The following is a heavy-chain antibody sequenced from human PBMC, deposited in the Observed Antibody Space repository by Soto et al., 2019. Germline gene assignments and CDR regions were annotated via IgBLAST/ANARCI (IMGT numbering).Heavy chain of an antibody. D-gene: IGHD2-21*01. V-gene: IGHV3-74*01. CDR2: VNSDGTIT. CDR1: GFDFSNAW. CDR3: TRDQAYSSAA. Sequence: PGGSLRLSCAASGFDFSNAWMHWVRQAPGKGLVWVSHVNSDGTITTYADSVKGRFATSRDNAKNTVYLQMNSLRVEDSAVYCCTRDQAYSSAAWGQGTPVTVSS. J-gene: IGHJ5*02.